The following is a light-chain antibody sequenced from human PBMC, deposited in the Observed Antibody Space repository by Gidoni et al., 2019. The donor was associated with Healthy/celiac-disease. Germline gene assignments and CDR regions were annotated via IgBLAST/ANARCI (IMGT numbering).Light chain of an antibody. V-gene: IGKV1-8*01. CDR1: QGISSY. CDR2: AAS. J-gene: IGKJ1*01. CDR3: QQYYSYPHT. Sequence: AVRMTQSSSSFSASTGDRVTITCRESQGISSYLAGYQQKPGKAPKLLIYAASTLQSGVPSSFSGSGSGTDFSLTISCLQSEDFATYYCQQYYSYPHTFGQGTKVEIK.